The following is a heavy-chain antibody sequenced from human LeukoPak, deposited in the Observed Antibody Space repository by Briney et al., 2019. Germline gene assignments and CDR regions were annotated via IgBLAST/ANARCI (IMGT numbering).Heavy chain of an antibody. J-gene: IGHJ4*02. V-gene: IGHV4-38-2*02. Sequence: SETLSLTCAVSGYSIRFGYYWGWIRQPPGKGLEWIGSIYHSGSTAYNPSLKSRVTISADPSKNHFSLKLNSVTAADTAVYYCAREGTDYNFWSGSQDYWGQGTLVTVSS. D-gene: IGHD3-3*01. CDR2: IYHSGST. CDR1: GYSIRFGYY. CDR3: AREGTDYNFWSGSQDY.